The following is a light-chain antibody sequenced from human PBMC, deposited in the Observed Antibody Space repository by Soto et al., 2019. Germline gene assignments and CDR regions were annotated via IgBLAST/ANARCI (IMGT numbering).Light chain of an antibody. Sequence: EIRFTQYTTTLSLSPGERATLSFRASHSVSSYLVWYQQKPGQAPRLLIYDASTRATNIPARFSGSGSGTDFTLTISILHSEDFALYYSQHYNNWPTFGQGTKV. CDR2: DAS. CDR3: QHYNNWPT. V-gene: IGKV3-15*01. J-gene: IGKJ1*01. CDR1: HSVSSY.